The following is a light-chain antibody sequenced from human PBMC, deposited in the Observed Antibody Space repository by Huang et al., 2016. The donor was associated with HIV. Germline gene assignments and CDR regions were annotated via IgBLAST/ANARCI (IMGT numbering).Light chain of an antibody. CDR1: QSVRTNY. CDR2: DAH. Sequence: MVLTQSQPTLSLSPGERATLPGGAGQSVRTNYLAWYQQKPGLAPRLLIYDAHVRATGIPDRFSGSGSGTDFTLTISRLEPEDFAMYYCQQYSTSSYTFGQGTKVDI. V-gene: IGKV3D-20*01. J-gene: IGKJ2*01. CDR3: QQYSTSSYT.